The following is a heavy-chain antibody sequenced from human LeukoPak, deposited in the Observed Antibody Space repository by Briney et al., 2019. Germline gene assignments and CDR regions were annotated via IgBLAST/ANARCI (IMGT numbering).Heavy chain of an antibody. CDR3: ASGPIGPRIVDY. CDR2: ISSSSSYI. J-gene: IGHJ4*02. V-gene: IGHV3-21*01. CDR1: GFTFSSYS. D-gene: IGHD3-10*01. Sequence: PGGSLRLSCAASGFTFSSYSMNWVRHAPGKGLEWVSSISSSSSYIYYADSVKGRFTISRDNAKNSLYLQMNSLRAEDTAVYYCASGPIGPRIVDYWGQGTLVTVPS.